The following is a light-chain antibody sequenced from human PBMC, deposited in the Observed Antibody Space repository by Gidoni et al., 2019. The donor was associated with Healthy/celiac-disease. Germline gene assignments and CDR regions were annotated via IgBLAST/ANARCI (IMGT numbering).Light chain of an antibody. J-gene: IGLJ3*02. CDR1: SSNSGSTY. V-gene: IGLV1-47*01. Sequence: QSVLPQRPSASGTHGPRGTIACSGRSSNSGSTYVYCYQQLPGTAPQLLIYRNNQRPSGVPDRFSGSKSGTSSSLAISGLRSEDEADYYCAAWDDSLSGPNWVFGGGTKLTVL. CDR3: AAWDDSLSGPNWV. CDR2: RNN.